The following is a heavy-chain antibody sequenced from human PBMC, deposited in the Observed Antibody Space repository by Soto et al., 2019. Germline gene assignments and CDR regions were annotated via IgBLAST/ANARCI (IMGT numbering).Heavy chain of an antibody. J-gene: IGHJ6*02. CDR2: IYYSGST. CDR3: ARVVSRDGSSDYYYGMDV. CDR1: GGSISSGGYY. V-gene: IGHV4-31*03. Sequence: SETLSLTCTVSGGSISSGGYYWSWIRQHPGKGLEWIGYIYYSGSTYYNPSLKSRVTISVDTSKNQFSLKLSSVTAADTAVYYCARVVSRDGSSDYYYGMDVWGQGTTVTVSS. D-gene: IGHD3-22*01.